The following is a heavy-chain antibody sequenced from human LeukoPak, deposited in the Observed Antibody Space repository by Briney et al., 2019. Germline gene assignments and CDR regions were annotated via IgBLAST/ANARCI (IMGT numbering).Heavy chain of an antibody. CDR1: GFTLSSYE. D-gene: IGHD3-10*01. V-gene: IGHV3-48*03. J-gene: IGHJ4*02. CDR3: ARDKGYYGSGSYPLYFDY. Sequence: GVSLRLSCAASGFTLSSYEMNWVRQASGKGLECVSYILSSGRTKYYADSVKGRFNISRDNAKNSLYLQMNSLRAEDTAVYYCARDKGYYGSGSYPLYFDYWGQGTLVTVSS. CDR2: ILSSGRTK.